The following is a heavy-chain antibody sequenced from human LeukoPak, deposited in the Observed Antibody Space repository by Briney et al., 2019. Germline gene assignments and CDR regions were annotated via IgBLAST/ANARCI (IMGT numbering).Heavy chain of an antibody. J-gene: IGHJ4*02. Sequence: GASVEVSCKSSGYTFTDYYMHWVRQAPGQGLEWMGWIIPNSGGTNYAQKFQGRVTMTRDTSISTAYMELSRLRSDDTAVYYCARGVVTKGYDYWGQGSLVTVSS. CDR2: IIPNSGGT. V-gene: IGHV1-2*02. D-gene: IGHD3-3*01. CDR1: GYTFTDYY. CDR3: ARGVVTKGYDY.